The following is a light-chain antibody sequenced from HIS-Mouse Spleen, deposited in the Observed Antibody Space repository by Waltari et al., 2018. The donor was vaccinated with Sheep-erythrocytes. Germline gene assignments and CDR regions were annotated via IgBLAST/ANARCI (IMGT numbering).Light chain of an antibody. CDR2: DAS. V-gene: IGKV3-11*01. Sequence: EIVLTQSPATLSLSPGERATLSCRASQSVSSYLAWYQQNPGKAPRLLIYDASNRATGIPARFSGSGSGTDFTLTISSLEPEDFAVYYCQQRSNWYTFGQGTKLEIK. J-gene: IGKJ2*01. CDR3: QQRSNWYT. CDR1: QSVSSY.